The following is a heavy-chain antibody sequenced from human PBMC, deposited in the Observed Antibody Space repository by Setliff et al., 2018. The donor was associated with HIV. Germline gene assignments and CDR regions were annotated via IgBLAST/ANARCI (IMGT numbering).Heavy chain of an antibody. Sequence: ASVKVSCKASGYTFTDYYMHWVRQAPGQGLEWLGWINPNSGGTNYAQKFQGRVTMTTDTSITTVYMDLSSLTSDDTAVYYCARAESLGWYYTYMDVWGKGTTVTVSS. D-gene: IGHD3-10*01. J-gene: IGHJ6*03. CDR1: GYTFTDYY. CDR3: ARAESLGWYYTYMDV. V-gene: IGHV1-2*02. CDR2: INPNSGGT.